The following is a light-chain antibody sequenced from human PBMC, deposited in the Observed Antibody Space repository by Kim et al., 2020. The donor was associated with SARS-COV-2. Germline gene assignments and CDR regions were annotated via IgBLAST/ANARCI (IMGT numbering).Light chain of an antibody. CDR3: QQYNNWPALT. J-gene: IGKJ4*01. CDR1: QSIGNS. CDR2: GAS. Sequence: APGETATLSCRASQSIGNSLAWYRQKPGQVPRLLIYGASTRAPDTSAKFRGSGSGTDFTLNIYGLQSEDSAVYYCQQYNNWPALTFGGGTKVDIK. V-gene: IGKV3-15*01.